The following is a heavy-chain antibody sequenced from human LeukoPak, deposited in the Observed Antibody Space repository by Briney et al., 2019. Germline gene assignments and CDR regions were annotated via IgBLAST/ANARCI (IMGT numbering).Heavy chain of an antibody. CDR1: GGTFSSYA. J-gene: IGHJ4*02. Sequence: ASVKVSCKASGGTFSSYAISWVRQAPGQGLEWMGGIIPMFGTVNYAQKFQGRVTNTTDESTSTAYMELSSLRSEDTAVYYCARGMTGTNPLDYWGQGTLVTVSS. CDR3: ARGMTGTNPLDY. V-gene: IGHV1-69*05. CDR2: IIPMFGTV. D-gene: IGHD1-7*01.